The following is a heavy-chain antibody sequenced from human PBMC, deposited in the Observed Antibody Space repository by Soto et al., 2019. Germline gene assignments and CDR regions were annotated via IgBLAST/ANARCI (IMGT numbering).Heavy chain of an antibody. CDR3: AKGHDFLSSYSYYYGMYV. V-gene: IGHV3-23*01. J-gene: IGHJ6*02. CDR1: GFTFSSYA. Sequence: EVQLLESGGGLVQPGGSLRLSCAASGFTFSSYAMSWVRQAPGKGLEWVSAISGSGGSTYYADSVKGRFTISRDNSKNTLFRQMNSLRADDAAVYFCAKGHDFLSSYSYYYGMYVLGQGTTVTVSS. D-gene: IGHD3-3*01. CDR2: ISGSGGST.